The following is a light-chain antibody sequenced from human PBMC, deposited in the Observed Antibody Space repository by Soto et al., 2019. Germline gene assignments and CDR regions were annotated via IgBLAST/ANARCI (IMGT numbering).Light chain of an antibody. CDR1: SSDVGSYNL. Sequence: QSALTQPAYVSGSPGQSITISCTGTSSDVGSYNLVSWYQQHPGKAPKLMIYEVSKRPSGVSNRFSGSKSGNTASLTISGLQAEDEADYYCCSYADGPVVFGGGTKLTVL. V-gene: IGLV2-23*02. J-gene: IGLJ2*01. CDR2: EVS. CDR3: CSYADGPVV.